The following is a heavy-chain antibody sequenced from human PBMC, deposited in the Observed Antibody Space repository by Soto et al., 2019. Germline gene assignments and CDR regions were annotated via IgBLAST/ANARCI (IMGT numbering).Heavy chain of an antibody. CDR3: ARDKITGLFDY. Sequence: SETLSLTCTVSGGSISDYYWSWIRQPPGTGLEWIGEINHSGSTNYNPSLKSRVTISVDTSKNQFSLKLTSVTAADTAVYYCARDKITGLFDYWGQGTLVTVSS. CDR1: GGSISDYY. D-gene: IGHD2-8*02. J-gene: IGHJ4*02. V-gene: IGHV4-34*01. CDR2: INHSGST.